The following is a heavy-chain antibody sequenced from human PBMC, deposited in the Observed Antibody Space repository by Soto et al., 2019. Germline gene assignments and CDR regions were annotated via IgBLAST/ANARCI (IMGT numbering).Heavy chain of an antibody. V-gene: IGHV3-48*01. CDR3: ARRGELLWFGELVKYFDY. D-gene: IGHD3-10*01. CDR1: GFTFSSYS. CDR2: ISSSSSTI. J-gene: IGHJ4*02. Sequence: GGSLRLSCAASGFTFSSYSMNWVRQAPGKGLEWVSYISSSSSTIYYADSVKGRFTISRDNAKNSLYLQMNSLRAEDTAVYYCARRGELLWFGELVKYFDYWGQGTLVTVSS.